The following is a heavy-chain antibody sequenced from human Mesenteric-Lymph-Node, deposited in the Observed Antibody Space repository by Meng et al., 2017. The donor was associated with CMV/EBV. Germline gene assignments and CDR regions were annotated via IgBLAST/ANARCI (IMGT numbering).Heavy chain of an antibody. CDR1: CGTFSSYA. D-gene: IGHD3-10*01. CDR2: IIPIFGTA. Sequence: SCGTFSSYAISWVRQAPGQGLEWMGGIIPIFGTANYAQKFQGRVTITADESTSTAYMELSSLRSEDTAVYYCARASVVRGVVRPFDYWGQGTLVTVSS. J-gene: IGHJ4*02. V-gene: IGHV1-69*01. CDR3: ARASVVRGVVRPFDY.